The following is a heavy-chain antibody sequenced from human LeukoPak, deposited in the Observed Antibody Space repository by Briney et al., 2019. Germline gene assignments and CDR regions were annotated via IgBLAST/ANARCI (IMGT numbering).Heavy chain of an antibody. CDR2: IYPGDSDT. J-gene: IGHJ5*02. Sequence: GESLKISCKGSGYSFTSYWIGWVRQMPGKGLEWMGIIYPGDSDTRYSPSFQGQVTISADKSISTAYLQWSSLKASDTAMYYCARRGYSGYDHGNWFDPWGQGTLVTVSS. CDR3: ARRGYSGYDHGNWFDP. CDR1: GYSFTSYW. V-gene: IGHV5-51*01. D-gene: IGHD5-12*01.